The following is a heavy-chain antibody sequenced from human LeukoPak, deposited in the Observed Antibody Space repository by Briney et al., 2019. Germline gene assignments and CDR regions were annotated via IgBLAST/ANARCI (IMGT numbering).Heavy chain of an antibody. D-gene: IGHD6-13*01. Sequence: GGSLRPSCAASGFTFSSYAMSWVRQAPGKGLEWVSAISGSGGSTYYADSVKGRFAISRDNSKNTLYLQMNSLRAEDTAVYYCALEAAGISRNWFDPWGQGTLVTVSS. CDR1: GFTFSSYA. V-gene: IGHV3-23*01. CDR2: ISGSGGST. J-gene: IGHJ5*02. CDR3: ALEAAGISRNWFDP.